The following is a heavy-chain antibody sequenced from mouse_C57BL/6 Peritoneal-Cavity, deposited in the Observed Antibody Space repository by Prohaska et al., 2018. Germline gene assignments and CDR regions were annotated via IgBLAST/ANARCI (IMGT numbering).Heavy chain of an antibody. V-gene: IGHV1-84*01. CDR3: ERHSYTYSGSGARSIYV. D-gene: IGHD1-1*01. CDR2: IYPGSGNT. CDR1: GYTFTDYY. Sequence: QIQLQQSGPVLVNPGASVKISCKASGYTFTDYYINWVKQRPGQGLEWIGWIYPGSGNTKYNEKFKGKATLTVDTSSSTAYMQLSSLSSEDSAVSFCERHSYTYSGSGARSIYVLVTAPRVTVSS. J-gene: IGHJ1*03.